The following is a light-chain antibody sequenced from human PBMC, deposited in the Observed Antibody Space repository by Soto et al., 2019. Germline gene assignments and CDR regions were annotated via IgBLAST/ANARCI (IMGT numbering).Light chain of an antibody. CDR3: QQYGNSRGT. J-gene: IGKJ1*01. CDR2: NAS. Sequence: IVLTQSPGTLSLSPGERATLSFRASQSVSSSYLAWYQQKPGQAPRLLIYNASSRATGIPDRFSGSGSGTDFTLTISRLEPEDFAVYYCQQYGNSRGTFGQGTKVDIK. CDR1: QSVSSSY. V-gene: IGKV3-20*01.